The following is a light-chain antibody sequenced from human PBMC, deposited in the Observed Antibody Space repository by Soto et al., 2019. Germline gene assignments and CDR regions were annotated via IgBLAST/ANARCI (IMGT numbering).Light chain of an antibody. J-gene: IGKJ1*01. CDR1: QSVSNY. CDR3: QQYNNWLWT. CDR2: GAS. Sequence: EIVLTQSPATLSLSPGERATLSCRASQSVSNYVAWYQQKPGQAPGLLIYGASTRATGIPARFSGSGSGTEFTLTISSLQSEDFAVYYCQQYNNWLWTFGQGTKVDIK. V-gene: IGKV3-15*01.